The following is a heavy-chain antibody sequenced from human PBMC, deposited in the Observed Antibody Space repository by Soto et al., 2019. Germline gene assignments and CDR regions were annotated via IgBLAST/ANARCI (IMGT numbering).Heavy chain of an antibody. CDR2: IKQDGSEK. D-gene: IGHD3-22*01. J-gene: IGHJ6*02. CDR3: ARFYYDSSGYLPSPYYYYYGMDV. CDR1: GFTFSSYW. V-gene: IGHV3-7*04. Sequence: EVQLVESGGGLVQPEGSLRLSCAASGFTFSSYWMSWVRQAPGKGLEWVANIKQDGSEKYYVDSVKGRFTISRDNAKNSLYLQMNSLRAEDTAVYYCARFYYDSSGYLPSPYYYYYGMDVWGQGTTVTVSS.